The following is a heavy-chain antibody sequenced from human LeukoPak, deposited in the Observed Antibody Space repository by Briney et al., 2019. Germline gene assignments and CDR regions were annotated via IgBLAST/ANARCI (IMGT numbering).Heavy chain of an antibody. D-gene: IGHD3-22*01. Sequence: GGSLRLSCAASEFAFNKYWMHWVRQAQGKGLVWVSRINGDGSTTSYADSVKGGFTISRDNAKNTLYLQMSSLRAEDTAVYYCATGNYYDSRGYYTFGHWGQGTLVTVSS. J-gene: IGHJ4*02. CDR3: ATGNYYDSRGYYTFGH. CDR1: EFAFNKYW. V-gene: IGHV3-74*01. CDR2: INGDGSTT.